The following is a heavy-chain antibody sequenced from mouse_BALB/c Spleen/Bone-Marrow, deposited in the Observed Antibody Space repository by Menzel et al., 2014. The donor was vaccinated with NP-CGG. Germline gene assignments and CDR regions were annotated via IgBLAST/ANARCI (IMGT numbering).Heavy chain of an antibody. D-gene: IGHD2-14*01. Sequence: DLVKPGASVKLSCKASGYTFTSYWINWIKQRPGQGLEWIGRIAPGSGSTYYNEMFKGKAILTVDTSSSTAYIQLSSLSSEDSAAYFCAYYRYDVNYWGQGTTLTVXS. V-gene: IGHV1S41*01. CDR2: IAPGSGST. J-gene: IGHJ2*01. CDR3: AYYRYDVNY. CDR1: GYTFTSYW.